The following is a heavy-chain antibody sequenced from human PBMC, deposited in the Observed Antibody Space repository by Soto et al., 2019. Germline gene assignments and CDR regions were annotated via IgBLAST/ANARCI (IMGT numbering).Heavy chain of an antibody. CDR2: IDPSDSYT. V-gene: IGHV5-10-1*01. J-gene: IGHJ6*02. D-gene: IGHD3-3*01. CDR3: ARLGDTRGYYYYGMDV. CDR1: GYSFTSYW. Sequence: GESLKISCKGSGYSFTSYWISWVRQMPGKGLEWMGRIDPSDSYTNYSPSFQGHVTISADKSISTAYLQWSSLKASDTAMYYCARLGDTRGYYYYGMDVWGQGTTVTVSS.